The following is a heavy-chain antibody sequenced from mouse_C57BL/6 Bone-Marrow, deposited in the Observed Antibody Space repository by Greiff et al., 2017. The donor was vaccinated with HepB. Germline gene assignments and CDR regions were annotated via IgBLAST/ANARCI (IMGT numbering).Heavy chain of an antibody. CDR1: GYTFTSYW. V-gene: IGHV1-64*01. Sequence: VQLQQPGAELVKPGASVKLSCKASGYTFTSYWMHWVKQRPGQGLEWIGMIYPNSGSTNYNEKFKSKATLTVDKSSSTAYMQLSSLTSEDSAVYYCGYYGNPYAMDYWGQGTSVTVSS. CDR3: GYYGNPYAMDY. CDR2: IYPNSGST. J-gene: IGHJ4*01. D-gene: IGHD2-1*01.